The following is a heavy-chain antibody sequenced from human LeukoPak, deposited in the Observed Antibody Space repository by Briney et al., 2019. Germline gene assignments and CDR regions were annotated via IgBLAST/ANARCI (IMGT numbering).Heavy chain of an antibody. V-gene: IGHV3-11*01. D-gene: IGHD3/OR15-3a*01. J-gene: IGHJ4*02. CDR1: GFIFSGYY. Sequence: GGSLRLSCAISGFIFSGYYMSWIRQAPGKGLEWVSYISGSGNDISYADSVKGRFTISRDNAKGSLYLQMNSLRAADTAVYYCGTHAGRTGSDDWGQGTLVTVSS. CDR2: ISGSGNDI. CDR3: GTHAGRTGSDD.